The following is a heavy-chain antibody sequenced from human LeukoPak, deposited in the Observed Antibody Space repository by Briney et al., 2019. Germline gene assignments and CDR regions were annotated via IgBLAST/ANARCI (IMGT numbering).Heavy chain of an antibody. J-gene: IGHJ4*02. D-gene: IGHD3-10*01. Sequence: GGSLRLSCAASGFTFSSYAMHWVRQAPGKGLEWVAVISYDGSNKYYADSVKGRFTISRDNSKNTLYLQMNSLRAEDTAVYYCARDSYYYGSGIDYWGQGTLVTASS. CDR3: ARDSYYYGSGIDY. CDR1: GFTFSSYA. CDR2: ISYDGSNK. V-gene: IGHV3-30-3*01.